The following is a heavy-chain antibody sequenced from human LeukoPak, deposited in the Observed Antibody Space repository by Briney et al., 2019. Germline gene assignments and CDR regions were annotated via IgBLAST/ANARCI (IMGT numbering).Heavy chain of an antibody. V-gene: IGHV3-66*02. J-gene: IGHJ4*02. CDR3: ARSPPYYYDSSGSH. CDR2: IYSGGST. D-gene: IGHD3-22*01. CDR1: GFTVSSNY. Sequence: GGSLRLSCAASGFTVSSNYMSWVRQAPGKGLEWVSVIYSGGSTYYADSVQGRFTISRDNSKNTLYLQMNSLRAEDTAVYYCARSPPYYYDSSGSHWGQGTLVTVSS.